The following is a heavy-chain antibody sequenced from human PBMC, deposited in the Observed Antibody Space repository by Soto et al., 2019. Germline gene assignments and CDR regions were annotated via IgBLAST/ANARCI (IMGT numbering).Heavy chain of an antibody. Sequence: AAVKVSCMASGYTFTHHYMYWVRQAPGQALEWMGIVNPSCGSTSYAQKFHGRVNMTRDTSTSTVYMELISLRSEDTSVYYCAGEYKVHDFWGQGTMVTVSS. D-gene: IGHD1-1*01. V-gene: IGHV1-46*01. J-gene: IGHJ3*01. CDR2: VNPSCGST. CDR1: GYTFTHHY. CDR3: AGEYKVHDF.